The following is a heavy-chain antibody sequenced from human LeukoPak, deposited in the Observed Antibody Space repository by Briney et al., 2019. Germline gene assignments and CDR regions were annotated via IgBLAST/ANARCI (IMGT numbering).Heavy chain of an antibody. CDR3: ARPGRRSGAYSYYYGSGSSRVWWFDP. J-gene: IGHJ5*02. CDR2: IYYSGST. CDR1: GGSISSSYSY. V-gene: IGHV4-39*07. D-gene: IGHD3-10*01. Sequence: SETLSLTCTVSGGSISSSYSYWGWIRQPPGKGLEWIGNIYYSGSTYYNPSLKSRVTISVDTSKNHFSLKLNSVTAADTAVYYCARPGRRSGAYSYYYGSGSSRVWWFDPWGQGTLVTVSS.